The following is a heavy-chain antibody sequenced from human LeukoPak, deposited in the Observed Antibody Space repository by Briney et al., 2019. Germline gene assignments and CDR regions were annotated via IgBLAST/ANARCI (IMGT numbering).Heavy chain of an antibody. V-gene: IGHV3-23*01. CDR3: AKGTYYDFWSGYSSYYYYYYMDV. CDR1: GFTFSSYA. Sequence: GGSLRLSCAASGFTFSSYAMSWVRQAPGKGLEWVSAISGSGGSTYYADSVKGRFTISRDNSKNTLYLQMNSLRAEDTAVYYCAKGTYYDFWSGYSSYYYYYYMDVWGKGTTVTVSS. D-gene: IGHD3-3*01. CDR2: ISGSGGST. J-gene: IGHJ6*03.